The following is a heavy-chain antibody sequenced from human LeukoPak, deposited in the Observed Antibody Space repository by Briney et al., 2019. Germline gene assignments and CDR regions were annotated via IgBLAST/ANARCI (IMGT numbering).Heavy chain of an antibody. CDR3: AGSIPLCPPSPFNY. CDR2: IYYSGST. J-gene: IGHJ4*02. Sequence: SETLSLTCTVSGGSISSSSYYWGWIRQPPGKGLEWIGSIYYSGSTYYNPSLKSRVTISVDTSKNQFSLKPSSVTAADTAVYYWAGSIPLCPPSPFNYGAREPLATVSS. V-gene: IGHV4-39*07. CDR1: GGSISSSSYY. D-gene: IGHD5-18*01.